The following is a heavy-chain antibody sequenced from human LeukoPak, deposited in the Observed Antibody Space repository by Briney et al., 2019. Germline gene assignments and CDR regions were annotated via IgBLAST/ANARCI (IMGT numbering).Heavy chain of an antibody. D-gene: IGHD2-2*01. CDR3: AKVYCSSTSCSPYFDY. Sequence: GGSLRLSCAASGFIFSNYGMHWVRQAPGKGLEWVAVVWYDGSNKYYADSVKGRFTISRDNSKNMLYLQMNSLRAEDTAVYYCAKVYCSSTSCSPYFDYWGQGTLVTVSS. V-gene: IGHV3-33*06. CDR2: VWYDGSNK. CDR1: GFIFSNYG. J-gene: IGHJ4*02.